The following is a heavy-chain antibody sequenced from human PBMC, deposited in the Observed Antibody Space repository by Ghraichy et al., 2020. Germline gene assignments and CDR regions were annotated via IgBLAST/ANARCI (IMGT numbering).Heavy chain of an antibody. D-gene: IGHD3-10*01. J-gene: IGHJ6*02. CDR1: GFTFSDYY. Sequence: GGSLRLSCAASGFTFSDYYMYWIGQAPGKGLEWVSYISSSGGAIYYADSVKGRFTISRDNAENSLYLQMNSLRAEDTAVYYCARDATFYGSGSYYGRYYYGMDVWGQGTTVTVSS. CDR2: ISSSGGAI. V-gene: IGHV3-11*01. CDR3: ARDATFYGSGSYYGRYYYGMDV.